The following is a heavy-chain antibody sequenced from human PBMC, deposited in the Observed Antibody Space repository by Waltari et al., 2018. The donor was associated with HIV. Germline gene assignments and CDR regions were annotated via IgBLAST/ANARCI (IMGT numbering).Heavy chain of an antibody. CDR3: ARRDDGLRFNYNGNWFDP. Sequence: QVQLQQWGTRLLKPSETLSLTCAVYVESFPGLHWTWIRPSPGQGLEWIGDINHSGVTNYNPSLKSRVAISADASKNQFSLSLSSVTAADTAVYYCARRDDGLRFNYNGNWFDPWGQGTLVTVS. D-gene: IGHD1-1*01. CDR2: INHSGVT. V-gene: IGHV4-34*01. J-gene: IGHJ5*02. CDR1: VESFPGLH.